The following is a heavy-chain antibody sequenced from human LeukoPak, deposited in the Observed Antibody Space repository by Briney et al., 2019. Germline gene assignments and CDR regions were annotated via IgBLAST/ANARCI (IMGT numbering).Heavy chain of an antibody. J-gene: IGHJ4*02. V-gene: IGHV3-23*01. CDR2: ISGSGGST. D-gene: IGHD4-17*01. CDR1: AFTFSNYS. CDR3: AKGFTVTTYGWGVDY. Sequence: GGYLRLSCAASAFTFSNYSMSWVRQGPGKGLKWGSSISGSGGSTYYADSVKGRFTISRNNSKNSLYLQINSLRAEDTAVYYCAKGFTVTTYGWGVDYWGQGTLVTVSS.